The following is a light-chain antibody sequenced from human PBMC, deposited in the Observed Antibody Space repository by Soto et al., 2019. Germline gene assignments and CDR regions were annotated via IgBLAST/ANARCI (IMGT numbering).Light chain of an antibody. J-gene: IGKJ2*02. Sequence: EIVLTQSPATLSLSPGERATLSCRASQSVRSYLAWYQQKPGQAPRLLIYDASNRATGIPARFSGSGSGTDFTLTISSLEPEDFAVYYCQQRSNWPRGTFGQGTKLEIK. CDR2: DAS. CDR1: QSVRSY. V-gene: IGKV3-11*01. CDR3: QQRSNWPRGT.